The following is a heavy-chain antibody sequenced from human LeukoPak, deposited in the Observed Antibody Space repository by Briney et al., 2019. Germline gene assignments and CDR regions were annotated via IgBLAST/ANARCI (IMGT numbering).Heavy chain of an antibody. Sequence: GESLKISCKGSGYSFPSYSIAWVRQMPGKGLEWMGIIYPGDSDTRNNPSFQGQVTISADKSISTAYLQWSSLKASDTAMYYCARQVYGGKGYYGMDVWDQGTTVTVSS. V-gene: IGHV5-51*01. CDR2: IYPGDSDT. J-gene: IGHJ6*02. D-gene: IGHD4-23*01. CDR3: ARQVYGGKGYYGMDV. CDR1: GYSFPSYS.